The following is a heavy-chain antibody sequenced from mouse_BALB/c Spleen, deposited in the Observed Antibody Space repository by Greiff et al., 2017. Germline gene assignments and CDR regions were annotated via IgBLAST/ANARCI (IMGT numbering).Heavy chain of an antibody. V-gene: IGHV1S135*01. Sequence: EVQLQQFGAELVKPGASVKVSCKASGYSFTDYNMYWVKQSHGKSLEWIGYIDPYNGGTSYNQKFKGKATLTVDKSSSTAFMHLNSLTSEDSAVYYCARGDYYGSSYVAWFAYWGQGTLVTVSA. CDR2: IDPYNGGT. D-gene: IGHD1-1*01. J-gene: IGHJ3*01. CDR1: GYSFTDYN. CDR3: ARGDYYGSSYVAWFAY.